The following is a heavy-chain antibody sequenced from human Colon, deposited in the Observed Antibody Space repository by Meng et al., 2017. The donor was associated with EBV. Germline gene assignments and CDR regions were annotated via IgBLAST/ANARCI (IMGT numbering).Heavy chain of an antibody. CDR2: VYHTGST. CDR3: ARVWQSLTAFFDS. Sequence: QVQLQESGPGLVKLSGTLSRASAVSGGSISSSHWWTWVRQPPGKGLEWIGEVYHTGSTKYNPSLKSRLTISVDKPKNQFSLNLTSVTAADTAVYYCARVWQSLTAFFDSWGQGTLVTVSS. CDR1: GGSISSSHW. J-gene: IGHJ4*02. D-gene: IGHD2-21*01. V-gene: IGHV4-4*02.